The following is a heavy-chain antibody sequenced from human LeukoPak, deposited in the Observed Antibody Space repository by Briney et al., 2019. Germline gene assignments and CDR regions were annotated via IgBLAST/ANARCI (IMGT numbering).Heavy chain of an antibody. J-gene: IGHJ2*01. D-gene: IGHD6-19*01. CDR2: IIPIFGTA. Sequence: ASVKVSCKASGGTFSSYAISWVRQAPGQGLEWMGGIIPIFGTANYAQKFQGRVTITADESTSTAYMELSSLRSEDTAVYYCARDGRSGWYKAESTEYFDLWGRGTLVTVSS. CDR1: GGTFSSYA. CDR3: ARDGRSGWYKAESTEYFDL. V-gene: IGHV1-69*13.